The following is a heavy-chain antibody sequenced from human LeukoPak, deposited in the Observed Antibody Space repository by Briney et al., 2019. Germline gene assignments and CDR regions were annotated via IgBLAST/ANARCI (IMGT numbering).Heavy chain of an antibody. CDR1: GYTFTDYY. J-gene: IGHJ4*02. Sequence: GASVKVSCKASGYTFTDYYVHWMRQTPGQGLEWMGWIIPNTGGTHYAQKFQDRLTMTRDTSISTAYMELSRLRSDDTAVYYCARGQLLWFGELTDYWGQGTLVTVSS. CDR3: ARGQLLWFGELTDY. V-gene: IGHV1-2*02. D-gene: IGHD3-10*01. CDR2: IIPNTGGT.